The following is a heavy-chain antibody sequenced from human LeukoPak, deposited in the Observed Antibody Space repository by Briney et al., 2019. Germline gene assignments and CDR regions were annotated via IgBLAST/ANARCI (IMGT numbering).Heavy chain of an antibody. CDR1: GFTFSDYY. J-gene: IGHJ4*02. D-gene: IGHD3-3*01. Sequence: PGGSLRLSCAASGFTFSDYYMSWTRQATGKGLEWVSYISSSGSTIYYADSVKGRFTISRDNAKNSLYLQMNSLRAEDTAVYYCARDAFTIFGVVITTQRFDYWGQGTLVTVSS. V-gene: IGHV3-11*01. CDR3: ARDAFTIFGVVITTQRFDY. CDR2: ISSSGSTI.